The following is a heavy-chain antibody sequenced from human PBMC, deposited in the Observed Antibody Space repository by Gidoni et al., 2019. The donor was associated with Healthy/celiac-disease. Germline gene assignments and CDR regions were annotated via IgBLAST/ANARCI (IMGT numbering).Heavy chain of an antibody. CDR1: GFTFSSYA. J-gene: IGHJ6*02. D-gene: IGHD3-3*01. V-gene: IGHV3-23*01. CDR2: ISGSGGST. Sequence: EVQLLESGGGLVQPGGSLRLSCAASGFTFSSYAMSWVRQAPGKGMEWFSAISGSGGSTYYADSVKGRFTISRDNPKNTLYLQMNSLRAEDTAVYYCATSPRKGDFWSGYSYGMDVWGQGTTVTVSS. CDR3: ATSPRKGDFWSGYSYGMDV.